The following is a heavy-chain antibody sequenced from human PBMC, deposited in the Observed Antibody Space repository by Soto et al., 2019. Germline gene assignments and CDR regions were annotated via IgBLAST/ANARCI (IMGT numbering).Heavy chain of an antibody. CDR1: GYRFTSYW. CDR2: IDPSDSYT. J-gene: IGHJ6*02. V-gene: IGHV5-10-1*01. CDR3: ARTLAAAAYYYYYGMDV. D-gene: IGHD6-13*01. Sequence: GESLKISCQGSGYRFTSYWISWVRQMPGKGLEWMGRIDPSDSYTNYSPSFQGHVTISADNAKNSLYLQMNSLRDEDTAVYYCARTLAAAAYYYYYGMDVWGQGTTVTVSS.